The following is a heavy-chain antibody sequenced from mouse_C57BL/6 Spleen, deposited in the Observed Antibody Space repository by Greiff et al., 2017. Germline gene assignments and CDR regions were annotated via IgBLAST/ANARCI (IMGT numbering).Heavy chain of an antibody. J-gene: IGHJ2*01. Sequence: QVQLQQPGAELVKPGASVKMSCKASGYTFTSYWITWVKQRPGQGLEWIGDIYPGSGSTNYNEKFKSKATLTVDTSSSTAYMQLSSLTSEDSAVYYCARESYGSSYVLDYWGQSTTLTVSS. CDR3: ARESYGSSYVLDY. V-gene: IGHV1-55*01. CDR2: IYPGSGST. CDR1: GYTFTSYW. D-gene: IGHD1-1*01.